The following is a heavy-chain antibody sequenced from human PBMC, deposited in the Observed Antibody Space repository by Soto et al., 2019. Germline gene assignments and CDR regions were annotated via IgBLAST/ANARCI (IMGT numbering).Heavy chain of an antibody. CDR2: ISGSGGDT. CDR3: AKDTLSPVTTHPGGAFDI. Sequence: GGSLRLSCAASGFTFSSYAMTWVRQAPGKGLEWVSAISGSGGDTYYADSVKGRFTISRDNSKNTLYLQMNSLRAEDTAVYYCAKDTLSPVTTHPGGAFDIWGQGTTVTVSS. J-gene: IGHJ3*02. CDR1: GFTFSSYA. D-gene: IGHD4-4*01. V-gene: IGHV3-23*01.